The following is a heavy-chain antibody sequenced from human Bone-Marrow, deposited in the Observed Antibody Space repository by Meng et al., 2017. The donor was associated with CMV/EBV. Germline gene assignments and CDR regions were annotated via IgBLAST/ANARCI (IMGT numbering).Heavy chain of an antibody. J-gene: IGHJ6*02. CDR1: GFTLSSYW. Sequence: GVSLRLSCAPPGFTLSSYWMHCVCQAPGKGLVWVSRIFSDGSSTSYADSVKGRLTISRDNAKNTSYLQMNSLRAEEPAVYYCAREQRPYCRSSSCQGAGYGMDVWGQGTTVTVSS. CDR3: AREQRPYCRSSSCQGAGYGMDV. CDR2: IFSDGSST. D-gene: IGHD2-2*01. V-gene: IGHV3-74*01.